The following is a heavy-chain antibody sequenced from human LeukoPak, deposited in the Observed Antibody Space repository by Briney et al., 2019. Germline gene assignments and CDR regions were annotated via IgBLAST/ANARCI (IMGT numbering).Heavy chain of an antibody. CDR2: ISGSGGST. J-gene: IGHJ4*02. D-gene: IGHD6-19*01. CDR3: AKDHSSGWPIDY. Sequence: GGSLRLSCAASGFTFSSYGMSWVRQAPGKGLEWVSTISGSGGSTYYADSVKGRFTISRDNSKNTLYLQMNSLRAEDTAVYYCAKDHSSGWPIDYWGQGTLVTVSS. CDR1: GFTFSSYG. V-gene: IGHV3-23*01.